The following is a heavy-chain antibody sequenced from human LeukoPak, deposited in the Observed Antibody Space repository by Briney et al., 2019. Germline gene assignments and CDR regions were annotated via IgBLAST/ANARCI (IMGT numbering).Heavy chain of an antibody. J-gene: IGHJ1*01. CDR3: ARQTGYFRY. D-gene: IGHD3-10*01. V-gene: IGHV4-59*08. CDR2: IYYSGST. CDR1: GGSISSDY. Sequence: SETLSLTCTVPGGSISSDYWSWIRQPPGKGLEWVGHIYYSGSTNYNPSLKRRVTISVDTSKNQFSLKLNSVTAADTAVYYCARQTGYFRYWGQGTLVAVSS.